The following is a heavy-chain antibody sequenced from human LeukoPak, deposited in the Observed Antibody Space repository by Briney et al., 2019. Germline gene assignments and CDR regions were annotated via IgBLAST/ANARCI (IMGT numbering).Heavy chain of an antibody. D-gene: IGHD3-9*01. V-gene: IGHV3-23*01. CDR1: GFTFSRYA. Sequence: GGSLRLSCSASGFTFSRYAMHWVRQAPGKGLEWVSAISGSGGSTYYADSVKGRFTISRDNSKNTLYLQMNSLRDEDSAVYYCARSSPSRGYDILTGYQYDYWGQGTLVTVSS. CDR3: ARSSPSRGYDILTGYQYDY. CDR2: ISGSGGST. J-gene: IGHJ4*02.